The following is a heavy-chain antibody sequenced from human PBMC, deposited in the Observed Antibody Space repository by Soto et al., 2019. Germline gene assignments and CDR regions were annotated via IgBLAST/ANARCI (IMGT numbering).Heavy chain of an antibody. J-gene: IGHJ4*02. CDR2: VYSSGTT. CDR3: ARDIGSYAYGEGY. CDR1: ASSPKSNW. D-gene: IGHD3-10*01. V-gene: IGHV4-4*07. Sequence: PPETLSLTCSLSASSPKSNWWSGIRPPAGKGLEWIGRVYSSGTTDYNPSLNSRATLSVETSKNRFSLKLSSVTAADTAVYYCARDIGSYAYGEGYWGQGIQVTV.